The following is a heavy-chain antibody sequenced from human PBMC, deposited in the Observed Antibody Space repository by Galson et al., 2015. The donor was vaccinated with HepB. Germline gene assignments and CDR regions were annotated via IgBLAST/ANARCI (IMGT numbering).Heavy chain of an antibody. CDR2: IYPGDSDT. Sequence: QSGAEVKKPGESLKISCTGSGYSFTSYWIGWVRQVPGKGLEWMGIIYPGDSDTRYSPSFQGQVTISADKSISTAYLQWSSLKASDTAMYYCARPWFGELFSRDAFDIWGQGTMVTVSS. CDR1: GYSFTSYW. D-gene: IGHD3-10*01. CDR3: ARPWFGELFSRDAFDI. V-gene: IGHV5-51*01. J-gene: IGHJ3*02.